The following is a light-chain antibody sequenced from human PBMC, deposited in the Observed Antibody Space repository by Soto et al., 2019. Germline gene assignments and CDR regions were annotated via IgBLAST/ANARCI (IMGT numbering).Light chain of an antibody. CDR1: QGISNS. CDR3: QQYKSYPIT. V-gene: IGKV1-16*02. CDR2: GVS. J-gene: IGKJ5*01. Sequence: DIQMTQSPSSLSASVGDRVTITCRASQGISNSLVWYQQKPGKAPKTLIYGVSSLQSGVPSKFSGSGSGTDFTLTISSLQPEEFATYYCQQYKSYPITFGQGTRLEIK.